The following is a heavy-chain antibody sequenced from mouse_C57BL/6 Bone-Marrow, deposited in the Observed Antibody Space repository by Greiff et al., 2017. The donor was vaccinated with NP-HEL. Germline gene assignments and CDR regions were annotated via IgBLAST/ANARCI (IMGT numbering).Heavy chain of an antibody. V-gene: IGHV5-16*01. Sequence: EVKLVESEGGLVQPGSSMKLSCTASGFTFSDYYMAWVRQVPEKGLEWVANINYDGSSTYYLDSLKSRFIISRDNAKNILYLQMSSLKSEDTATYYCARDQAGSSYFDVWGTGTTVTVSS. CDR1: GFTFSDYY. D-gene: IGHD1-1*01. J-gene: IGHJ1*03. CDR3: ARDQAGSSYFDV. CDR2: INYDGSST.